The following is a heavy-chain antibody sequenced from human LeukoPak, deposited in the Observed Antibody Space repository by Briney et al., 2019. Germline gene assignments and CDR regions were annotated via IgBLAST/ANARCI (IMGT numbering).Heavy chain of an antibody. CDR3: ARASGWYRRFDY. V-gene: IGHV3-23*01. J-gene: IGHJ4*02. CDR1: GFTFSNYA. D-gene: IGHD6-19*01. Sequence: GGSLRLSCAASGFTFSNYAMSWVRQAPGKGLEWVSAINAGGRGTYYADSVEGRFTISRDNAKNSLYLQMNSLRAEDTAVYYCARASGWYRRFDYWGQGTLVTVSS. CDR2: INAGGRGT.